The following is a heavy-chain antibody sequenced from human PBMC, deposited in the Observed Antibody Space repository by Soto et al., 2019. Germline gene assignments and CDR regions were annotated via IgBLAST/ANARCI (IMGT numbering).Heavy chain of an antibody. Sequence: SETLSLTCAVSGYSISSGNYWAWIRQPPGRGLEWIGSLYHIGSTHYTTSLKSRVTISVDTSKNHFSRELSSVTAADTAIYYCRSSTSCYDESCVDVWGQGTMVTVSS. V-gene: IGHV4-38-2*01. D-gene: IGHD2-2*01. CDR2: LYHIGST. J-gene: IGHJ6*02. CDR1: GYSISSGNY. CDR3: RSSTSCYDESCVDV.